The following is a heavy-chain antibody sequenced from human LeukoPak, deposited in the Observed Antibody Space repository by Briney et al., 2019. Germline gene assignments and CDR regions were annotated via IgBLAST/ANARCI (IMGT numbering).Heavy chain of an antibody. D-gene: IGHD4-17*01. Sequence: ASVKVSCKASGYTFTSYGISWVRQAPGQGLEWMGWISAYNGNTNYAQKLQGRVTMTTDTSTSTAYMELRSLRSDDTAVYYCARRPYGLQSTYGMDVWGQGTTVTVSS. J-gene: IGHJ6*02. V-gene: IGHV1-18*01. CDR3: ARRPYGLQSTYGMDV. CDR1: GYTFTSYG. CDR2: ISAYNGNT.